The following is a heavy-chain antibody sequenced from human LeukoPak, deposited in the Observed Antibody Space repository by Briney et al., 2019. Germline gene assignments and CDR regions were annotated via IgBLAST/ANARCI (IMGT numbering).Heavy chain of an antibody. Sequence: GGSLRLSCAASGFTFSSYWMSWVRQAPGKGLEWVANIKQDGSEKYYVDSVKGRFTISRDNAKNSLYLQMNSLRAEDTAVYYCARVQTYDFWSGYYRLFDYWGQGTLVTVSS. J-gene: IGHJ4*02. V-gene: IGHV3-7*01. CDR1: GFTFSSYW. CDR2: IKQDGSEK. CDR3: ARVQTYDFWSGYYRLFDY. D-gene: IGHD3-3*01.